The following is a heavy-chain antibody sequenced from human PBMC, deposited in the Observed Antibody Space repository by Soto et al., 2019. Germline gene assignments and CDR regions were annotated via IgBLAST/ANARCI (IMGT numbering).Heavy chain of an antibody. CDR1: GGSISSSSYY. D-gene: IGHD3-9*01. J-gene: IGHJ4*02. Sequence: SETLSLTCTVSGGSISSSSYYWGWIRQPPGKGLEWIGSFYYSGSTYYNPSLKSRVTISVDTSKNQFSLKLSSVTAADTAVYYCARTPYDILTDYYFDYWGQGTLVTVSS. CDR3: ARTPYDILTDYYFDY. V-gene: IGHV4-39*07. CDR2: FYYSGST.